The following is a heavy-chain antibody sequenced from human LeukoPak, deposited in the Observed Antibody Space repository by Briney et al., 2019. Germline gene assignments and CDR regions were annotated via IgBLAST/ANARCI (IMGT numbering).Heavy chain of an antibody. CDR1: GGSISSSTYC. D-gene: IGHD5-18*01. V-gene: IGHV4-39*01. CDR2: MSYSGST. J-gene: IGHJ4*02. Sequence: SETLSLTCTVSGGSISSSTYCWGWIRQPPGKGLEWIGSMSYSGSTYYNPSLSLKSRVTISLDTSKKQFSLKLSSVTAADTAVYYCARLEWRGYSYGYQDDFDYWGQGTLVTVSS. CDR3: ARLEWRGYSYGYQDDFDY.